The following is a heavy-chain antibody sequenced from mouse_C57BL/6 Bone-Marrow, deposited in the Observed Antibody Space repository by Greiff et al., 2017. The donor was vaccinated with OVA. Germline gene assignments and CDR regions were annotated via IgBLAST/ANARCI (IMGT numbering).Heavy chain of an antibody. CDR3: ARYTTVVAFDY. Sequence: QVQLQQPGAELVKPGASVKMSCKASGYTFTSYWITWVKQRPGQGLEWIGDIYPGSGSTNYPEKFKSKATLTVDTSSSPAYMQLSSLTSEDSAVYYCARYTTVVAFDYWGQGTTLTVSS. CDR2: IYPGSGST. CDR1: GYTFTSYW. J-gene: IGHJ2*01. D-gene: IGHD1-1*01. V-gene: IGHV1-55*01.